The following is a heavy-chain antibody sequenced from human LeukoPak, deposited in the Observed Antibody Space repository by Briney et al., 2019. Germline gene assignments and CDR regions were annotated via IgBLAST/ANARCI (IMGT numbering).Heavy chain of an antibody. Sequence: ASVKVSCKASGYTFTIYAMHWVRQAPGQRLEWMGWINAGNGNTKYSQKFQGRVTITRDTSASTAYMELSSLRSEDTAVYYCARDSSLGDCSGGSCYGASYYYYGMDVWGQGTTVTVSS. CDR2: INAGNGNT. D-gene: IGHD2-15*01. CDR3: ARDSSLGDCSGGSCYGASYYYYGMDV. CDR1: GYTFTIYA. J-gene: IGHJ6*02. V-gene: IGHV1-3*01.